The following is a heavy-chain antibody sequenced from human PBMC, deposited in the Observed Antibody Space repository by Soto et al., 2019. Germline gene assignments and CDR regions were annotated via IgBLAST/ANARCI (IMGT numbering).Heavy chain of an antibody. CDR2: IDWDDDK. CDR3: ARTPGYSSSWYKNYYYYGMDV. Sequence: PTLVNPTQTLTLTCTFSGFSLSTSGMCVSWIRQPPGKALEWLALIDWDDDKYYSTSLKTRLTISKDTSKNQVVLTMTNMDPVDTATYYCARTPGYSSSWYKNYYYYGMDVWGQGTTVTVSS. V-gene: IGHV2-70*01. D-gene: IGHD6-13*01. J-gene: IGHJ6*02. CDR1: GFSLSTSGMC.